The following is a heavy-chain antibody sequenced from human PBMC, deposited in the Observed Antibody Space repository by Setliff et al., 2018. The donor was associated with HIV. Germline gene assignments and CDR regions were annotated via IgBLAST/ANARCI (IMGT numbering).Heavy chain of an antibody. CDR2: ITPSGRT. J-gene: IGHJ4*02. D-gene: IGHD3-10*01. V-gene: IGHV4-39*07. CDR1: GGSIRTGAYY. CDR3: ASSVGFRDF. Sequence: SETLSLTCTVSGGSIRTGAYYWGWIRQAPGKGLEWIAEITPSGRTNYSPSLKSRLSLSIESSKNQLFLKVMSVTAADSAVYYCASSVGFRDFWGQGTPVTVSS.